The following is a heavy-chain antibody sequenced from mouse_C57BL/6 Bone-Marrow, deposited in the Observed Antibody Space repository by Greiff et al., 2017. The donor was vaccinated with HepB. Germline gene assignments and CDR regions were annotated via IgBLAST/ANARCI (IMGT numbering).Heavy chain of an antibody. Sequence: QVQLKQSGAELVRPGTSVKMSCTASGYTFTNYWIGWAKQRPGHGLEWIGDIYPGGGYTNYNEKFKGKATLTADKSSSTAYMQFSSLTSEASAIYDCAREYWYFDVWGTGTTVTVSS. CDR3: AREYWYFDV. CDR2: IYPGGGYT. CDR1: GYTFTNYW. J-gene: IGHJ1*03. V-gene: IGHV1-63*01.